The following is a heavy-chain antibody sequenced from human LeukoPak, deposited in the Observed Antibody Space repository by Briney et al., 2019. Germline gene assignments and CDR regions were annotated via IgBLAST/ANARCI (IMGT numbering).Heavy chain of an antibody. CDR3: ASDLDYGDSENY. CDR2: ISGSGGST. V-gene: IGHV3-23*01. D-gene: IGHD4-17*01. J-gene: IGHJ4*02. Sequence: GGSLRLSRAASGFTFSSYAMSWVRQAPGKGLEWVSAISGSGGSTYYADSVKGRFTISRDNAKNSLYLQMNSLRAEDTAVYYCASDLDYGDSENYWGQGTLVTVSS. CDR1: GFTFSSYA.